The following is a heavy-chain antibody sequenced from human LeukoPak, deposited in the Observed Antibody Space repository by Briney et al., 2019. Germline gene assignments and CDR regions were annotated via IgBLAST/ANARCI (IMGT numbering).Heavy chain of an antibody. V-gene: IGHV4-59*08. CDR3: ARRQRITTVRGSGDAIDI. D-gene: IGHD3-10*01. CDR1: GDSISSYY. CDR2: IYHTGST. J-gene: IGHJ3*02. Sequence: PSETLSLTCTVSGDSISSYYWSWIRQPPGKGLEGFGYIYHTGSTNYNPSLTSRVTISLDTYKNQFSLKLSSVTAADTAVYYCARRQRITTVRGSGDAIDIWGQGTMVTVSS.